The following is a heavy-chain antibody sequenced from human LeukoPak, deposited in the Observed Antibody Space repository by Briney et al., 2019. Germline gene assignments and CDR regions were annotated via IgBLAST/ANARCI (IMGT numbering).Heavy chain of an antibody. CDR3: ARTPSYYYDSSGYYYPFDY. CDR1: GYTFTSYG. V-gene: IGHV1-18*01. D-gene: IGHD3-22*01. Sequence: ASVKVSCKASGYTFTSYGISWVRQAPGQGLEWMGWISAYNGNTNYAQKLQGRVTITADESTSTAYMELSSLRSEDTAVYYCARTPSYYYDSSGYYYPFDYWGQGTLVTVSS. J-gene: IGHJ4*02. CDR2: ISAYNGNT.